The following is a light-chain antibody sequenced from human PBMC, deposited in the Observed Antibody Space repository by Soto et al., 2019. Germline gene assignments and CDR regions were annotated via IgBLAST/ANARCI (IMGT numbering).Light chain of an antibody. V-gene: IGKV3-20*01. CDR3: QQYMSSVT. Sequence: EIVLTQSPGSLSLSPGERATLSCRASQSVDSTLFAWYQKKPGQAPRLLIYGASKRATGVPDRFSGSGSGTDFTLTISRLEPEDFAVYYCQQYMSSVTFGQGTKVEI. CDR2: GAS. J-gene: IGKJ1*01. CDR1: QSVDSTL.